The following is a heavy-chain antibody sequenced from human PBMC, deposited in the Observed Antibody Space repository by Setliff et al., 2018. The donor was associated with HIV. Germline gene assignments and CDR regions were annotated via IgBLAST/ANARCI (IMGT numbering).Heavy chain of an antibody. V-gene: IGHV4-59*08. D-gene: IGHD3-22*01. Sequence: PSETLSLTCNVSGGSIRTYYWSWIRQPPGKGLEWLGYVSYSGSTNFNPSLESRLAMSVDMSKNHFSLKLRSVTAADTAVYYCARHGHFYDSSSSDAFDIWGHGTMVTVSS. CDR3: ARHGHFYDSSSSDAFDI. CDR2: VSYSGST. CDR1: GGSIRTYY. J-gene: IGHJ3*02.